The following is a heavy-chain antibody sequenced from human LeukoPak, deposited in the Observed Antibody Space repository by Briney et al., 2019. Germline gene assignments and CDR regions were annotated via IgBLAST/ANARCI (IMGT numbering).Heavy chain of an antibody. CDR1: GYTFTSYD. Sequence: ASVKASCQASGYTFTSYDINWVRQATGQGLEWIGWMNPNSGNTGYAQKFQGRVTMTRNTSISTAYMGLSGLRSENTAVYYCARAKTTVTTLYYYYYYYMDVWGKVTTVTVSS. D-gene: IGHD4-17*01. CDR3: ARAKTTVTTLYYYYYYYMDV. CDR2: MNPNSGNT. J-gene: IGHJ6*03. V-gene: IGHV1-8*01.